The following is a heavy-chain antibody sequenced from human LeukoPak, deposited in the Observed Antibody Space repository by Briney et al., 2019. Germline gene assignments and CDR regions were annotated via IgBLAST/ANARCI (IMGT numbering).Heavy chain of an antibody. CDR2: IYYSGST. CDR1: GGSISSSSYY. V-gene: IGHV4-39*01. D-gene: IGHD5-18*01. Sequence: SETLSLTCTVSGGSISSSSYYWGWIRQPPGKGLEWIGSIYYSGSTYYNPSLKSRVTISVDTSKNQFSLKLSSVTAADTAVYYCARHDRGYSYALYYFDYWGQGTLVTVSS. CDR3: ARHDRGYSYALYYFDY. J-gene: IGHJ4*02.